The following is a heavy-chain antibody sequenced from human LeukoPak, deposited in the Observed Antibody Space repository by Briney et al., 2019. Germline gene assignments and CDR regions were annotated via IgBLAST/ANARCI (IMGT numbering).Heavy chain of an antibody. J-gene: IGHJ5*02. V-gene: IGHV3-11*01. D-gene: IGHD6-13*01. CDR1: GFTFSDYY. CDR2: ISSGGSTI. Sequence: GGSLRLSCAASGFTFSDYYMSWIRQAPGKGLEWISYISSGGSTIYYADSVRGQFTISRDNAKKSLYLQMNSLRAEDTAVYYCARVQKGIAAAGTGGGWFEPWGQGTLVTVSS. CDR3: ARVQKGIAAAGTGGGWFEP.